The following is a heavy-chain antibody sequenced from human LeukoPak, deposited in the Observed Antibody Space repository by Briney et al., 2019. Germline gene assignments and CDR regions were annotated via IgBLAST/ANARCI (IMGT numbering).Heavy chain of an antibody. J-gene: IGHJ4*02. CDR2: IKEDGNEK. CDR3: ARGGYSYGNRGNFCDY. D-gene: IGHD5-18*01. CDR1: RLTLSSYW. V-gene: IGHV3-7*05. Sequence: GGPLRLSCAASRLTLSSYWMRWVRQAQGQGLEWVANIKEDGNEKYYVDSVKGRFTISRDNAKNSVFLQMSSLRAEDTAVYYCARGGYSYGNRGNFCDYWGQGILVTVSS.